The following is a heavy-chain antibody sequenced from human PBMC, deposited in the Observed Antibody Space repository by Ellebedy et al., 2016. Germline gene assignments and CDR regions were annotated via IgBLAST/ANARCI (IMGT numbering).Heavy chain of an antibody. V-gene: IGHV3-74*01. Sequence: GESLKISCAASGFTFSNAWMHWVRQAPGNKLVWVSRIKSDGSSTTYADSVKGRFTTSRDNARNTLYLQMNSLRGEDTAVYFCARDRGDYSISGPWGQGTLVTVSS. CDR1: GFTFSNAW. J-gene: IGHJ5*02. CDR2: IKSDGSST. CDR3: ARDRGDYSISGP. D-gene: IGHD4-11*01.